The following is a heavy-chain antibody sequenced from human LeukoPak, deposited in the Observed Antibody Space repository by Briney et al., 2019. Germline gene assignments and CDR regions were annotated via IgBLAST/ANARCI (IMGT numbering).Heavy chain of an antibody. CDR3: ARGNSGYSYGYYY. Sequence: SETLSLTCAVYGVSFSGYYWSWIRQPPGKGLEWIGEINHSGSTNYNLSLKSRVTISVDTSKNQFSLKLSSVTAADTAVYYCARGNSGYSYGYYYWGQGTLVTVSS. V-gene: IGHV4-34*01. J-gene: IGHJ4*02. CDR1: GVSFSGYY. CDR2: INHSGST. D-gene: IGHD5-18*01.